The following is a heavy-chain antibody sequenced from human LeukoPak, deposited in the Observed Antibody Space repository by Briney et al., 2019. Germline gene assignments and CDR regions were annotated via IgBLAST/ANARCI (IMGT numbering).Heavy chain of an antibody. Sequence: SVKVSCKASGGTFSRSGISWVRQAPGQGLEWMGGITPMFGTANYAQKFQGRVTITADESTSTAYLELTSLRSEDTAIYYRARDAAIFDSSGYYFLWWGQGALVTVSS. D-gene: IGHD3-22*01. CDR3: ARDAAIFDSSGYYFLW. CDR2: ITPMFGTA. J-gene: IGHJ4*02. CDR1: GGTFSRSG. V-gene: IGHV1-69*13.